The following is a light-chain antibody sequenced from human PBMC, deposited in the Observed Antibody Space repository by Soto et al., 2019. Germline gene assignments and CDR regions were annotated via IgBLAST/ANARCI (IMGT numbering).Light chain of an antibody. CDR1: QTMNNY. Sequence: DIQMTQSPSSLSASVGDRVTITCRASQTMNNYVNWYQQKTGEPPKLLIYVASTLQSGVPPRFSGSGSGTDFTLTISSLQPEDSATYYCQQSYSNPPTFGQGTKVEIK. V-gene: IGKV1-39*01. CDR3: QQSYSNPPT. CDR2: VAS. J-gene: IGKJ1*01.